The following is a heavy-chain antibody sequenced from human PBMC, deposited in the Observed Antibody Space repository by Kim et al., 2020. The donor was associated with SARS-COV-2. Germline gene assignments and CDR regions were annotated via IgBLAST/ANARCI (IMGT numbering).Heavy chain of an antibody. CDR2: INPNSGGT. V-gene: IGHV1-2*06. J-gene: IGHJ4*02. D-gene: IGHD3-22*01. CDR3: ASTYYYDSSGYYYVRFDY. Sequence: DSVKVSCKASGYTFTGYYMHWVRQAPGQGLEWMGRINPNSGGTNYAQKFQGRVTMTRDTSISTAYMELSRLRSDDTAVYYCASTYYYDSSGYYYVRFDYWGQGTLVTVSS. CDR1: GYTFTGYY.